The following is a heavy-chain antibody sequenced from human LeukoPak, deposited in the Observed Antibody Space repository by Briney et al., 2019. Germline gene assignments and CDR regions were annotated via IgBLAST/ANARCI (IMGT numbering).Heavy chain of an antibody. CDR1: GYTFTSYG. V-gene: IGHV1-18*01. J-gene: IGHJ5*02. CDR2: ISAYNGNT. Sequence: ASVNVSCKASGYTFTSYGISWVRQAPGQGLEWMGWISAYNGNTNYAQKLQGRVTMTTDTSTSTAYMELRSLRSDDTAVYYCARDRESYCGGDCYQFDPWGQGTLVTVSS. CDR3: ARDRESYCGGDCYQFDP. D-gene: IGHD2-21*02.